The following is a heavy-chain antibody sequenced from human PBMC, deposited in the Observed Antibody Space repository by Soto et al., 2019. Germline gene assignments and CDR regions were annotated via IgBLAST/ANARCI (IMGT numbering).Heavy chain of an antibody. CDR1: GFTFSDYY. CDR2: ISSSGRTT. J-gene: IGHJ4*02. CDR3: ARDVELQSFDY. Sequence: PGGSLRLSCAASGFTFSDYYMSWIRQAPGKGLEWVSYISSSGRTTYYADSVKGRFTISRDNAQNTVYLQMNSLRAEDTAVYYCARDVELQSFDYWGQGILVTVSS. V-gene: IGHV3-11*04. D-gene: IGHD1-26*01.